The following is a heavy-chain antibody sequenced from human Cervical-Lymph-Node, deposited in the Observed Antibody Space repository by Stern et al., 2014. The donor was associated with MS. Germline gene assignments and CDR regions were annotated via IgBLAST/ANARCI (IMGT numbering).Heavy chain of an antibody. CDR1: GYTFLNYG. V-gene: IGHV1-18*01. CDR2: IGAHNGNT. CDR3: ARDAAWFDH. J-gene: IGHJ5*02. Sequence: QVQLVQSGTEVKKPGASVRVSCKASGYTFLNYGISWVRQAPGQGLEWMGWIGAHNGNTRNAEKFQDRVTLTSDTSTNTAYMEMRSLRSDDTAVYYCARDAAWFDHGGKGALGTVSS.